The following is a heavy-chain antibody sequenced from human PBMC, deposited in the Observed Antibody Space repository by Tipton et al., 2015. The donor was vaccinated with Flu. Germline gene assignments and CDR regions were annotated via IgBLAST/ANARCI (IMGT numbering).Heavy chain of an antibody. Sequence: QLVQSGAEVKKPGESLKIACKGSGYTFTKYWIYWVRQLPGKGLEWMGIIYPGDSHTEYSPSFQGQVSISADKSINTAYLQWSTLKAWDSAIYYCARHVFAYGVDVWGQGTTVTVSS. CDR1: GYTFTKYW. CDR2: IYPGDSHT. CDR3: ARHVFAYGVDV. V-gene: IGHV5-51*01. J-gene: IGHJ6*02.